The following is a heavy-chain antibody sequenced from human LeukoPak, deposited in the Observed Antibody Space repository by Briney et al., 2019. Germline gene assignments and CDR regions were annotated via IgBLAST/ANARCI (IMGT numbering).Heavy chain of an antibody. Sequence: GASVKVSCKASGYTFTGYYMHWVRQAPGQGLEWMGWINPNSGGTNYAQKFQGRVTMTRDTSTSTVYMELSSLRSEDTAVYYCARAYDTRGPPGDYWGQGTLVTVSS. D-gene: IGHD5-12*01. CDR3: ARAYDTRGPPGDY. CDR2: INPNSGGT. J-gene: IGHJ4*02. CDR1: GYTFTGYY. V-gene: IGHV1-2*02.